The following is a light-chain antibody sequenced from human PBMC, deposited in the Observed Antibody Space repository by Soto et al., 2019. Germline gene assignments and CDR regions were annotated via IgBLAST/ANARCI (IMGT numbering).Light chain of an antibody. J-gene: IGKJ4*02. Sequence: EIVLTQSPATLSLSPGERATLSCRASQRVSSYLAWYQQNPRQAPRLPIYDASNRATGIPARFSGSGSGTEFTLTICSLEPEDLAVYYCQQRSNWPPLTFGGRTKVDIK. CDR1: QRVSSY. CDR2: DAS. CDR3: QQRSNWPPLT. V-gene: IGKV3-11*01.